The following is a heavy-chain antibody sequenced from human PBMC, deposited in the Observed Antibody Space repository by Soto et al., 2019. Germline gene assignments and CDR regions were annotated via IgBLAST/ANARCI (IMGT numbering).Heavy chain of an antibody. D-gene: IGHD1-20*01. CDR3: AIITRGFSMDV. J-gene: IGHJ6*02. V-gene: IGHV3-7*01. CDR1: GFTFSAYW. CDR2: IKHDGSEK. Sequence: GGSLRLSCAASGFTFSAYWMSWVRQTPGKGLEWVANIKHDGSEKYYVDSVKGRFTIFRDNAKNSLFLEMNSLRAEDTAVFYCAIITRGFSMDVWGQGTTVTVSS.